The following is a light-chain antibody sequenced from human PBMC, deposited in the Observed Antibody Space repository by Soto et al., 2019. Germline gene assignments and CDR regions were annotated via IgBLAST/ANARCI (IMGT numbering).Light chain of an antibody. CDR2: ANN. V-gene: IGLV1-40*01. CDR1: GSNIGAGYA. CDR3: QAYDNSLSGSYV. Sequence: QPVLTQPPSVSGAPGQRVTIPCTGSGSNIGAGYAVHWYQQVPGTAPKLLIYANNNRPSGVPDRFSGSKSATSDSLAITGLQAEDEAHYYCQAYDNSLSGSYVFGTGTKLTVL. J-gene: IGLJ1*01.